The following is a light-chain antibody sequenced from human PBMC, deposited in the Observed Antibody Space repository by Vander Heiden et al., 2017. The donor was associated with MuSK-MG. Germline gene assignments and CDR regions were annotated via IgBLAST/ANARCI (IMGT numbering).Light chain of an antibody. CDR2: TAF. CDR3: QRNDNTPHT. V-gene: IGKV1-39*01. CDR1: QTINNQ. J-gene: IGKJ2*01. Sequence: DIQMTKSPSSLSASIGDRVTISCRARQTINNQVKSYQVKSGKAPKLLIYTAFILESGVPARFSRRGSRTDFTLTIRSLQPEDIATYYGQRNDNTPHTLGRGTKLELK.